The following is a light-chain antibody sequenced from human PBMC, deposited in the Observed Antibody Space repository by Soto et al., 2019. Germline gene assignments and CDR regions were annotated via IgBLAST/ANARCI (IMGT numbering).Light chain of an antibody. V-gene: IGKV2-24*01. CDR2: KLS. J-gene: IGKJ2*01. CDR1: QSLEHSDGNTY. Sequence: EIVMTQTPLSSPVTLEQPASISCRSSQSLEHSDGNTYLRWLQQRPGPPPRLRIYKLSNRYSGGTDRFSGSGAGTEVTLRISRVAAEDDGVNFCIHAAQFPPYTVGQGTKLEIK. CDR3: IHAAQFPPYT.